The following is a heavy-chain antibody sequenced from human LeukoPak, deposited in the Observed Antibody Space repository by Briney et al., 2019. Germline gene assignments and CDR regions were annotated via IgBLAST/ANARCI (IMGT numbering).Heavy chain of an antibody. Sequence: ASVKASCKASGYTFTDYYMHWVRQAPGQGLEWMGWINPNSGGTNYAQNFQGRVTMTRDTSISTAYMELSRLRSDDTAVYYCASGAGNWQTSKFDYWGQGTLVTVSS. V-gene: IGHV1-2*02. CDR3: ASGAGNWQTSKFDY. CDR1: GYTFTDYY. D-gene: IGHD1-1*01. CDR2: INPNSGGT. J-gene: IGHJ4*02.